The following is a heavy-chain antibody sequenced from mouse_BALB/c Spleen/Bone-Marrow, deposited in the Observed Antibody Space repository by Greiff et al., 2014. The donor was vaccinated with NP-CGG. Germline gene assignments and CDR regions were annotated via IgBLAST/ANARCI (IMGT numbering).Heavy chain of an antibody. J-gene: IGHJ3*01. Sequence: EVQVVESGPDLVKPGASVKMSCKASGYTFTSFVMHWVKQKPGQGLEWIGYINPYNDGTKYDEKFKDKATLSSDKSSSTAYMELSSLTSEDSAVYYCGRRESGTWFAYWGQGTLVTVSA. CDR3: GRRESGTWFAY. CDR1: GYTFTSFV. CDR2: INPYNDGT. V-gene: IGHV1-14*01. D-gene: IGHD4-1*01.